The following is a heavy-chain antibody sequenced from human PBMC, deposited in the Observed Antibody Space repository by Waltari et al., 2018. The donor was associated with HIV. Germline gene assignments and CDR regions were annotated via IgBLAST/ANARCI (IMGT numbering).Heavy chain of an antibody. CDR1: GGSVSSDH. V-gene: IGHV4-59*02. D-gene: IGHD6-13*01. Sequence: QVQVQESGPGLLQPSETLSLICTVSGGSVSSDHWSWIRQPPGKGLEWSAYIYNGERTIYNPSLKRRVTISIDTSKNQFFLNLNTGRATDTAVYYCARGPDSRKLGYWGQGTLVTVSS. CDR2: IYNGERT. CDR3: ARGPDSRKLGY. J-gene: IGHJ4*02.